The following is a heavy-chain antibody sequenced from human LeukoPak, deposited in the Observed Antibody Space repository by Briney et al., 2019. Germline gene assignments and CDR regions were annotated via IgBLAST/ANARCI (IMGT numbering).Heavy chain of an antibody. V-gene: IGHV4-38-2*02. CDR1: GYSISSGYY. CDR2: IYHSGST. CDR3: ARVPFDY. J-gene: IGHJ4*02. Sequence: SETLSLTCTVSGYSISSGYYWGWIRQPPGKGLEWIGSIYHSGSTYYNPSLKSRVTISVDTSKNQFSLKLSSVTAADTAVYYCARVPFDYWGQGTLVTVSS.